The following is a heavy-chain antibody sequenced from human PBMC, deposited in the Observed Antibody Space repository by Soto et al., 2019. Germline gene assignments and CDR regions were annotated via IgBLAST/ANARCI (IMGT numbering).Heavy chain of an antibody. D-gene: IGHD5-18*01. CDR3: AGIGAGIQLFGYYYGMDV. CDR2: INHSGST. CDR1: GGSFSGYY. V-gene: IGHV4-34*01. Sequence: SETLSLTCAVYGGSFSGYYWSWIRQPPGKGLEWIGEINHSGSTNYTPSLKSRVTISVDTSKNQFSLKLSSVTAADTAVYYCAGIGAGIQLFGYYYGMDVWGQGTTVTVSS. J-gene: IGHJ6*02.